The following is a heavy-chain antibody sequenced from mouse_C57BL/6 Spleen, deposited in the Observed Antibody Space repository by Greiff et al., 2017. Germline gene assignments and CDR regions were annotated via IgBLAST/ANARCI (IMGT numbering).Heavy chain of an antibody. D-gene: IGHD2-4*01. CDR1: GYTFTSYW. CDR3: ARSRIYYDYDGAMDY. J-gene: IGHJ4*01. V-gene: IGHV1-53*01. Sequence: QVQLQQPGTELVKPGASVKLSCKASGYTFTSYWMHWVKQRPGQGLEWIGNINPSNGGTNYNEKFKSKATLTVDKSSSTAYMQLSSLTSEDSAVYYGARSRIYYDYDGAMDYWGQGTSVTVSS. CDR2: INPSNGGT.